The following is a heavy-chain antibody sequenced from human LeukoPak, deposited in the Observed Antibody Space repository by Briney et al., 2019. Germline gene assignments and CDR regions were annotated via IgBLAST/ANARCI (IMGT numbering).Heavy chain of an antibody. V-gene: IGHV3-23*01. CDR3: ASPLAYCSSTSFSKADY. CDR1: GFTFSSDA. J-gene: IGHJ4*02. Sequence: GGSLRLSCAASGFTFSSDAMSWVRQAPGKGLEWVSAISGSGGSTYYADSVKGRFTISRDNSKNTLYLQMNSLRAEDTAVYYCASPLAYCSSTSFSKADYWGQGTLVTVSS. CDR2: ISGSGGST. D-gene: IGHD2-2*01.